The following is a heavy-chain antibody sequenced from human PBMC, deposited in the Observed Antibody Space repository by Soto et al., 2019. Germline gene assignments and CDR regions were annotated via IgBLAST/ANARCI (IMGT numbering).Heavy chain of an antibody. CDR3: ARRPYGDYGDYFDY. CDR1: GFTFSSFW. V-gene: IGHV3-7*01. D-gene: IGHD4-17*01. J-gene: IGHJ4*01. Sequence: EVQLVESGGSLVQPGGSLRLSCAASGFTFSSFWMSWVRQAPGKGLEWVANIKQDGSEKYYVDSVRGRFSISRDNAKNALFLQINILRAEDTAVYYCARRPYGDYGDYFDYLCQGTLVTVSS. CDR2: IKQDGSEK.